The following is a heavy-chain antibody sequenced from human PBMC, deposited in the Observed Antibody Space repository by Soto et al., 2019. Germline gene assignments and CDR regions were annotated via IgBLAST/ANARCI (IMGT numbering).Heavy chain of an antibody. J-gene: IGHJ3*02. Sequence: PGGSLRLSCAASGFTFSSYWMRWVRQAPGKGLEWVANIKQDGSEKYYVDSVKGRFTISRDNAKNSLYLQMNSLRAEDTAIYYCAKITSGWPYDAFDIWGQGTMVTVSS. CDR3: AKITSGWPYDAFDI. CDR1: GFTFSSYW. D-gene: IGHD6-19*01. CDR2: IKQDGSEK. V-gene: IGHV3-7*03.